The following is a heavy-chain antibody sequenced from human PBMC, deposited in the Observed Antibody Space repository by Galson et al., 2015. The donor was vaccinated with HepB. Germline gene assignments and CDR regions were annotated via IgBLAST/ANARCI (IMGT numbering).Heavy chain of an antibody. CDR2: IIPIFGTA. CDR3: ARLYYYDSSGYLRYNWFDP. Sequence: SVKVSCKASGGTFSSYAISWVRQAPGQGLEWMGGIIPIFGTANYAQKFQGRVTIIADKSTSTAYMELSSLRSEDTAVYYCARLYYYDSSGYLRYNWFDPWGQGTLVTVSS. V-gene: IGHV1-69*06. CDR1: GGTFSSYA. D-gene: IGHD3-22*01. J-gene: IGHJ5*02.